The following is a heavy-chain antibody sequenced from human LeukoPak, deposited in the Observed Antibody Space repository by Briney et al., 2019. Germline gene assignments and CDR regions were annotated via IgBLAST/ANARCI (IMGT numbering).Heavy chain of an antibody. CDR1: GYTFTGYY. Sequence: ASVKVPCKASGYTFTGYYMHWVRQAPGQGLEWMGWINPNSGGTNYAQKFQGRVTMTRDTSISTAYMELSRLRSDDTAVYYCARVLSNQVPGLDYWGQGTLVTVSS. D-gene: IGHD2/OR15-2a*01. CDR2: INPNSGGT. J-gene: IGHJ4*02. V-gene: IGHV1-2*02. CDR3: ARVLSNQVPGLDY.